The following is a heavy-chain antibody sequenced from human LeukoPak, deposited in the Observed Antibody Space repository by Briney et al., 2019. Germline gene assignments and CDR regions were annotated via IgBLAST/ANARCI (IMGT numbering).Heavy chain of an antibody. CDR3: ARGFALRFLEWLRGGNWFDP. CDR2: INHSGST. V-gene: IGHV4-34*01. J-gene: IGHJ5*02. CDR1: GGSFSGYY. D-gene: IGHD3-3*01. Sequence: SETLSLTCAVYGGSFSGYYWGWIRQPPGKGLEWIGEINHSGSTNYNPSLKSRVTISVDTSKNQFSLKLSSVTAADTAVYYCARGFALRFLEWLRGGNWFDPWGQGTLVTVSS.